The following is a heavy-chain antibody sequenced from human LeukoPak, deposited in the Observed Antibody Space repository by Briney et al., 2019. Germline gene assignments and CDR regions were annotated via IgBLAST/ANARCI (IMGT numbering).Heavy chain of an antibody. CDR2: ISSSGSTI. J-gene: IGHJ5*02. V-gene: IGHV3-48*03. D-gene: IGHD5-24*01. CDR1: GFTFSSYE. Sequence: PGGSLRLSCAASGFTFSSYEMNWVRQAPGKGLEWVSYISSSGSTIYYADSVKGRSTISRDNAKNSLYLQMNSLRAEDTAVYYCARAGRDGYNWDHNWFDPWGQGTLVTVSS. CDR3: ARAGRDGYNWDHNWFDP.